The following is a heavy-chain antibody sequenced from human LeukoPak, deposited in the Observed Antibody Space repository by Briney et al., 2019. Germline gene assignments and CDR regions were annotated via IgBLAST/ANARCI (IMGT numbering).Heavy chain of an antibody. CDR1: GGSFSGYY. J-gene: IGHJ4*02. V-gene: IGHV4-34*01. CDR2: INHSGST. CDR3: ARDLGTYYDLLTGIGGFWD. Sequence: TASETLSLTCAVYGGSFSGYYWSWIRQPPGKGLEWIGEINHSGSTNYNPSLKSRVTISVDTSKNQFSLKLSSVTAADTAVYYCARDLGTYYDLLTGIGGFWDWGQGTLVTVSS. D-gene: IGHD3-9*01.